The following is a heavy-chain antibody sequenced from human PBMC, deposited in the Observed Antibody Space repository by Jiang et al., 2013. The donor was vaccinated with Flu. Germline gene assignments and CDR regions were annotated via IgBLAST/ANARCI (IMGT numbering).Heavy chain of an antibody. J-gene: IGHJ4*02. D-gene: IGHD2-8*02. V-gene: IGHV1-18*01. Sequence: SGAEVMKPGASVKVSCKASGYTFGNYGVNWVRQAPGQGLEWMGWISPYNGHTNYAQNLQGRVTMTTDTSTSTAYMELRSLRSDDTAVYYCTRVSGGAPVYYFDYWGQGALVTVSS. CDR2: ISPYNGHT. CDR3: TRVSGGAPVYYFDY. CDR1: GYTFGNYG.